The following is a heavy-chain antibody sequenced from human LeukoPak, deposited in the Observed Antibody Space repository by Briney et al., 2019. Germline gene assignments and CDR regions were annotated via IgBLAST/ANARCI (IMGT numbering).Heavy chain of an antibody. Sequence: SSVKVSCKASGGTFSSYAISWVRQAPGQGLEWMGRIIPIFGTANYAQKFQGRVTITTDESTSTAYMELSSLRSEDTAVYYCASTHRGYFQHWGQGTLVTVSS. CDR3: ASTHRGYFQH. CDR1: GGTFSSYA. V-gene: IGHV1-69*05. J-gene: IGHJ1*01. CDR2: IIPIFGTA. D-gene: IGHD1-14*01.